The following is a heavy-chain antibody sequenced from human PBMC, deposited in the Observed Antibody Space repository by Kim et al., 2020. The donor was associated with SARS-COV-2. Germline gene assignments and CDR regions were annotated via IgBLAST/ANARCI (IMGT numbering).Heavy chain of an antibody. Sequence: GGSLRLSCAASGFTFSSYSMNWVRQAPGKGLEWVSYISSSSSTIYYADSVKGRFTISRDNAKNSLYLHMNSLRAEDTAVCYCAAFGEDGMDVWGQGTTVTVSS. CDR1: GFTFSSYS. CDR3: AAFGEDGMDV. D-gene: IGHD3-10*01. CDR2: ISSSSSTI. J-gene: IGHJ6*02. V-gene: IGHV3-48*01.